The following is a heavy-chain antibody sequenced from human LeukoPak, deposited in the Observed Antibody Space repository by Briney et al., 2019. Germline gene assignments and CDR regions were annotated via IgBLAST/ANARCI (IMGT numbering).Heavy chain of an antibody. V-gene: IGHV1-18*01. Sequence: ASVKVSCKASGYTFTSYGISWVRQAPGQGLEWMGWISAYNGNTNYAQKLQGRVTMTTDTSTSTAYMELRSLRSDDTAVYYCAREFPVQSDEWFGELSSGCDYWGQGTLVTVSS. J-gene: IGHJ4*02. CDR3: AREFPVQSDEWFGELSSGCDY. D-gene: IGHD3-10*01. CDR2: ISAYNGNT. CDR1: GYTFTSYG.